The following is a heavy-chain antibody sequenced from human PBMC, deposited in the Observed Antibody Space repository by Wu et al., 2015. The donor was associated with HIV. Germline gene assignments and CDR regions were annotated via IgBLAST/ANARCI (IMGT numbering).Heavy chain of an antibody. J-gene: IGHJ3*02. V-gene: IGHV1-2*02. D-gene: IGHD2-2*01. CDR1: GYTFTSYY. CDR3: VRGAQGMPKGAFEI. CDR2: ITPNSGGT. Sequence: QVQLVQSGAEMKKPGASVKVSCKASGYTFTSYYLHWVRQAPGQGLQWVAWITPNSGGTNSAQMFQGRVTLTRDTSISTAYLELTSLTSDDTAVYYCVRGAQGMPKGAFEIWGQGTLVIVSS.